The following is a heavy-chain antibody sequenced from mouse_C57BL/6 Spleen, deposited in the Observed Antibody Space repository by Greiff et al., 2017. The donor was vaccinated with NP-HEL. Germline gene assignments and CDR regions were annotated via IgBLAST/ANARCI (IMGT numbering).Heavy chain of an antibody. CDR3: ARNLYYGSTDSY. Sequence: VQLQQSGPELVKPGASVKISCKASGYAFSSSWMNWVKQRPGKGLEWIGRIYPGDGDTNYNGKFKGKATLTADKSSSTAYMQLSSLTSEDSAVYFCARNLYYGSTDSYWGQGTTLTVSS. D-gene: IGHD1-1*01. V-gene: IGHV1-82*01. J-gene: IGHJ2*01. CDR2: IYPGDGDT. CDR1: GYAFSSSW.